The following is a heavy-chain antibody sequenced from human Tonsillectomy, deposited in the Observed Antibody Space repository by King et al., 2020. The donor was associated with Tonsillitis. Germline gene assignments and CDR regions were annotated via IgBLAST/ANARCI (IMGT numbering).Heavy chain of an antibody. Sequence: VQLVQSGAEVKKPGSSVKVSCKASGGTFSYYTINWVRQAPGLGLEWMGRIIPILGIADYAQKFQGRVTITADKSTSTAYMELSSLRSEDTAVYYCARVGAPSGFNGDYWGQGTLVTVSS. CDR3: ARVGAPSGFNGDY. CDR2: IIPILGIA. V-gene: IGHV1-69*04. J-gene: IGHJ4*02. CDR1: GGTFSYYT. D-gene: IGHD3-3*01.